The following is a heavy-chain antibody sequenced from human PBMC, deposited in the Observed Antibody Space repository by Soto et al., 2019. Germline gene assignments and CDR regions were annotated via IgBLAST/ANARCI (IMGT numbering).Heavy chain of an antibody. V-gene: IGHV3-66*01. CDR1: GFTVSSNY. CDR2: IYSGGST. J-gene: IGHJ6*03. D-gene: IGHD1-7*01. Sequence: EVQLVESGGGLVQPGGSLRLSCAASGFTVSSNYMSWVRQAPGKGLEWVSVIYSGGSTYYADSVKGRFTISRDNSKNTLYLQMNSVRAEDTAVYYCARDSYNWNYGYYYYMDVWGKGTTVTVSS. CDR3: ARDSYNWNYGYYYYMDV.